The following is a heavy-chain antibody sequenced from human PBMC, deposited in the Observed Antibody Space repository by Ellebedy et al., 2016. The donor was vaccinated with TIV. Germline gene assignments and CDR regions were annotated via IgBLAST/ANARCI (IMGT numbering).Heavy chain of an antibody. J-gene: IGHJ4*02. CDR1: GGSISSYY. V-gene: IGHV4-59*12. CDR3: ARGRTPLVTKPNDFDY. D-gene: IGHD5-18*01. CDR2: IYYSGST. Sequence: SETLSLXXTVSGGSISSYYWSWIRQPPGKGLEWIGYIYYSGSTNYNPSLKSRVTMSVDTSKNQFSLKLRSVTAADTAVYYCARGRTPLVTKPNDFDYWGQGTLVTVSS.